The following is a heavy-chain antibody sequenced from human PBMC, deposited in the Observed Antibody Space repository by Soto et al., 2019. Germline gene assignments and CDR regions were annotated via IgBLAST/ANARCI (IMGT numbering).Heavy chain of an antibody. J-gene: IGHJ6*02. D-gene: IGHD1-26*01. CDR3: AREPNSRELPMDV. CDR1: GFTFSSYA. CDR2: ISYDGSNK. Sequence: GGSLRLSCAASGFTFSSYAMHWVRQAPGKGLEWVAVISYDGSNKYYADSVKGRFTISRDNSKNTLYLQMNSLRAEDTAVYYCAREPNSRELPMDVWGQGTTVTVSS. V-gene: IGHV3-30-3*01.